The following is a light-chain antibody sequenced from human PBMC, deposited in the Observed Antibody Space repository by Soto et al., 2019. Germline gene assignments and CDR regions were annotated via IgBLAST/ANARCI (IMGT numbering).Light chain of an antibody. CDR1: QTISSW. CDR2: EAS. Sequence: DIQMTQSPSTLSASVGDRVTITCRASQTISSWLAWYQQKPGKAHKLLIYEASSSEVGVPPRFSRSGVGTEFTLTLRSLQPDDCADYYCQYYTEYSTFRHGTRLEIK. CDR3: QYYTEYST. J-gene: IGKJ1*01. V-gene: IGKV1-5*03.